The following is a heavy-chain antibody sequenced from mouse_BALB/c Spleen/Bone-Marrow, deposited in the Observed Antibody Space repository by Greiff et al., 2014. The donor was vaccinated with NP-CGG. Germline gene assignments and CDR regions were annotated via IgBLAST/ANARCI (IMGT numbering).Heavy chain of an antibody. CDR1: GFNIKDTY. Sequence: EVQLQQSGAELVKPGASVKLSCTASGFNIKDTYMHWVKQRPEQGLEWIGRIDPANGNTKYDPKFQGKATITADTSSNTAYLQLSRVTSEDYAVQYCDRCENYAKDYWGQGTSLTVSS. V-gene: IGHV14-3*02. CDR3: DRCENYAKDY. J-gene: IGHJ4*01. CDR2: IDPANGNT.